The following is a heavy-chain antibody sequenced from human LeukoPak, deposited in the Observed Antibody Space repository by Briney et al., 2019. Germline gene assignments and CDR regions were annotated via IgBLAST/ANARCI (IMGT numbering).Heavy chain of an antibody. J-gene: IGHJ4*02. V-gene: IGHV4-59*01. Sequence: SETLSLTCTVSGGSISSDYWSWIRQPPGKGLEWIGYIYYSGRTYYNPSLKSRITISVDTSKNQFSLKLSSVTAADTAVYYCAREESGGYFDYWGQGTLVTVSS. CDR3: AREESGGYFDY. CDR1: GGSISSDY. CDR2: IYYSGRT. D-gene: IGHD2-8*02.